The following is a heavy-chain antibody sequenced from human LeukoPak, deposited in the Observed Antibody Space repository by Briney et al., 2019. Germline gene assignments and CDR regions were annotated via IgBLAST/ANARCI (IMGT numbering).Heavy chain of an antibody. CDR3: GRLDDYDYSAW. V-gene: IGHV4-38-2*02. CDR1: GYSITNGYY. D-gene: IGHD3-22*01. Sequence: SATLSLTCSVPGYSITNGYYWAWIRQPPGKGPEWIGSMYYNSGATYYSPSLKSRVTISIDTSKNQLSLKLSSVTAADTAVYFCGRLDDYDYSAWWGQGILVTVSS. J-gene: IGHJ4*02. CDR2: MYYNSGAT.